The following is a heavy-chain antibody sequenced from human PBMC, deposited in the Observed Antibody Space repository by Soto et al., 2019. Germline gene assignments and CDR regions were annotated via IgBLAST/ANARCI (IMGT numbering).Heavy chain of an antibody. Sequence: PSETLSLTCTVSGGSISIYYWSWIRQPPGKGLEWIGYIYYSGSTNYNPSLKSRVTISVDTSKNQFSLKLSSVTAADTAVYYCARLAWWFDPWGQGTLVTVSS. CDR2: IYYSGST. CDR1: GGSISIYY. CDR3: ARLAWWFDP. D-gene: IGHD2-21*01. V-gene: IGHV4-59*08. J-gene: IGHJ5*02.